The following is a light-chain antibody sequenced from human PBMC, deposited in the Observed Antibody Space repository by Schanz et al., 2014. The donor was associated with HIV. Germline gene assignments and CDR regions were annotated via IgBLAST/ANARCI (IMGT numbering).Light chain of an antibody. CDR3: NSYSHSNTYV. CDR1: NSDVGGYNF. CDR2: EGS. V-gene: IGLV2-14*01. Sequence: QSALTQPASLSGSPGQSITISCTEINSDVGGYNFVSWYQQHPGKAPKLMIYEGSKRPSGVPDRFSGSKSGNTASLTISGLQAEDEADYYCNSYSHSNTYVFGSGTKLTVL. J-gene: IGLJ1*01.